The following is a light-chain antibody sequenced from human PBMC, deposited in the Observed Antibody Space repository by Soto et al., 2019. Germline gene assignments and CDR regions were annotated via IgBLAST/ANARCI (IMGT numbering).Light chain of an antibody. CDR3: QKCKVAPFT. V-gene: IGKV1-27*01. CDR2: AAS. CDR1: QDIGNF. J-gene: IGKJ4*01. Sequence: DIQMTQSPSSLSAFVGDRVTITCRASQDIGNFLAWYQQKPGKVPKLLIYAASTLQSEVPSRFSRSGSGTDFTLTISSLQPEDVATYYCQKCKVAPFTFGGGTKVVIK.